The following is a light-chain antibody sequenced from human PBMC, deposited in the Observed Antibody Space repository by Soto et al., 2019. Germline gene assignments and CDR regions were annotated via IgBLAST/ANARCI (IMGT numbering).Light chain of an antibody. Sequence: DIQMTQSPSTLSASVGDRVTITCRASQTINSWLAWYQQKPGKAPKLLIYRASSLESGVPSRFSGSGSGTEFTLTFSSLQPDDFATYYCQQYNSYPWTFGQGTKVEFK. J-gene: IGKJ1*01. CDR2: RAS. CDR3: QQYNSYPWT. CDR1: QTINSW. V-gene: IGKV1-5*03.